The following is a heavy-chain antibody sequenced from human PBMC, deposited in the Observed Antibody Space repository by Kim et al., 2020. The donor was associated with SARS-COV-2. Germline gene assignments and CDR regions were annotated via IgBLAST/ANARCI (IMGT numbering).Heavy chain of an antibody. J-gene: IGHJ6*01. Sequence: GGSLRLSCAASGFTFSSYAMHWVRQAPGKGLEWVAVISYDGSNKYYADSVKGRFTISRDNSKNTLYLQMNSLRAEDTAVYYCARDIAVAGVYYYYGMDV. CDR2: ISYDGSNK. CDR3: ARDIAVAGVYYYYGMDV. D-gene: IGHD6-19*01. V-gene: IGHV3-30*04. CDR1: GFTFSSYA.